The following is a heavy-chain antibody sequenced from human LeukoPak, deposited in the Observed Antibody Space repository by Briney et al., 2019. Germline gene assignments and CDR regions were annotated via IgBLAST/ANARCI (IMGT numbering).Heavy chain of an antibody. J-gene: IGHJ4*02. D-gene: IGHD3-22*01. Sequence: PGGSLRLSCAASGFTFSSYSMNWVRQAPGKGLEWVSSISSSSSYIYYADPVKGRFTISRDNAKNSLYLQMNSLRAEDTAVYYCARGLDYYDSSGYYYGWIGMIDYWGQGTLVTVSS. CDR2: ISSSSSYI. V-gene: IGHV3-21*01. CDR3: ARGLDYYDSSGYYYGWIGMIDY. CDR1: GFTFSSYS.